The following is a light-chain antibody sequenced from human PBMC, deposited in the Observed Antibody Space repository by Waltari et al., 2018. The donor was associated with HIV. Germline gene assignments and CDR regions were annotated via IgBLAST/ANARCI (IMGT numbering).Light chain of an antibody. Sequence: IQLTQSPSSLSASVGARVTITCQASRDISNYLNWYQQKPGKAPKLLIYDASKLETGVPSRFSGSGSGTYFTFTISSLQPEDIATYYCQQYDNLPVTFGGGTKVELK. CDR1: RDISNY. J-gene: IGKJ4*01. CDR3: QQYDNLPVT. V-gene: IGKV1-33*01. CDR2: DAS.